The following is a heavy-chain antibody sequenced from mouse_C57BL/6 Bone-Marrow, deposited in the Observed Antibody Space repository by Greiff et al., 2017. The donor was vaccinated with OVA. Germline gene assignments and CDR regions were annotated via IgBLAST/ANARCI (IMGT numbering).Heavy chain of an antibody. CDR3: ARHSSGFFDY. Sequence: EVKLQESGGDLVKPGGSLKLSCAASGFTFSSYGMSWVRQTPDKRLEWVATISSGGSYTYYPDSVKGRFTISRDNAKNTLYLQMSSLKSEDTAMYYCARHSSGFFDYWGQGTTLTVSS. CDR1: GFTFSSYG. J-gene: IGHJ2*01. V-gene: IGHV5-6*01. D-gene: IGHD3-2*02. CDR2: ISSGGSYT.